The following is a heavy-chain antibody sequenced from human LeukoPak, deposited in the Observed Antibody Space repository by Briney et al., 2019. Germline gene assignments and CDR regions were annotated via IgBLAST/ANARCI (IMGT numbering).Heavy chain of an antibody. Sequence: PSETLSLTCAVYGGSFSGYYWSWIRQPPGKGLEWIGEINHSGSTNYNPSLKSRVTISVDTSKNQFSLKLSSVTAADTAVYYCARDKGILGVGYYFDYWGQGTLVTVSS. CDR2: INHSGST. CDR1: GGSFSGYY. D-gene: IGHD3-3*01. J-gene: IGHJ4*02. CDR3: ARDKGILGVGYYFDY. V-gene: IGHV4-34*01.